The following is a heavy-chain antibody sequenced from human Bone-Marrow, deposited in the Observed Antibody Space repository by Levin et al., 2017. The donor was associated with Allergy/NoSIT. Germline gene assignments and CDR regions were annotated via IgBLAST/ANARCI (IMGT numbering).Heavy chain of an antibody. D-gene: IGHD2-8*01. V-gene: IGHV3-23*01. CDR1: GFSSSSYA. CDR2: ISGSGTNE. CDR3: ADSGDCSDGNCLPYDYYCGR. J-gene: IGHJ4*02. Sequence: GESLKISCVASGFSSSSYALRWVRQAPGKGLEWVSDISGSGTNEDYADSVKGRFTISRDNSKNTVYLQMNSLRAEDTAVYYCADSGDCSDGNCLPYDYYCGRWGQGTPVTVSS.